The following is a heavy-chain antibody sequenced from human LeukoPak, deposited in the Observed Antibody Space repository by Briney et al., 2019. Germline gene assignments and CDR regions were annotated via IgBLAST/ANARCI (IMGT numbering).Heavy chain of an antibody. CDR1: GDSISSSSYY. CDR2: IYYSGST. CDR3: ARFNSGSYQHYFDC. D-gene: IGHD1-26*01. Sequence: SETLSLTCTVSGDSISSSSYYWGWIRQPPGKGLEWIGSIYYSGSTYYNPSLKSRVTISVDTSKNQFSLKLSSVTAADTAMYYCARFNSGSYQHYFDCWGQGTLVTVSS. J-gene: IGHJ4*02. V-gene: IGHV4-39*07.